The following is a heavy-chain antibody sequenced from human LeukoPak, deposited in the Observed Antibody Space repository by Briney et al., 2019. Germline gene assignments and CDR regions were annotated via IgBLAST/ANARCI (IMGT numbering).Heavy chain of an antibody. V-gene: IGHV1-69*13. Sequence: GASVKVSCKASGGTFSSYAISWVRQAPGQGLEWMGGIIPIFGTANYAQKFQGRVTITADESTSTAYMELSSLRSEDTAAYYCARGNDFWSIFDYWGQGTLVAVSS. D-gene: IGHD3-3*01. CDR3: ARGNDFWSIFDY. CDR2: IIPIFGTA. J-gene: IGHJ4*02. CDR1: GGTFSSYA.